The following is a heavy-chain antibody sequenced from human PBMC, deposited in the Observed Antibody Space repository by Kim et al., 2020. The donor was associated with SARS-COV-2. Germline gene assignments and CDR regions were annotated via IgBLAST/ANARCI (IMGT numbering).Heavy chain of an antibody. CDR2: ISAYNGNT. Sequence: ASVKVSCKASGYTFTSYGISWVRQAPGQGLEWMGWISAYNGNTNYAQKLQGRVTMTTDTSTSTAYMELRSLRSDDTAVYYCARDRHYYGSGEDDAFDIWGQGTMVTVSS. V-gene: IGHV1-18*01. CDR3: ARDRHYYGSGEDDAFDI. D-gene: IGHD3-10*01. CDR1: GYTFTSYG. J-gene: IGHJ3*02.